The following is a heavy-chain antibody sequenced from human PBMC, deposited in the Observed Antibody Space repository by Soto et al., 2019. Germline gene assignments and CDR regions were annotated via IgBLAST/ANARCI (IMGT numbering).Heavy chain of an antibody. CDR1: GFTFSNYY. Sequence: EVQLVESGGGLVQPGGSLRLSCAASGFTFSNYYMSWVRQAPGKGLEWVANIKQDGSEMSYVDSVKGRFTISRDNAKNSLYLEMNSLRAEDTAVYYCVRGRSGRYWGQGTLVTVSS. D-gene: IGHD3-3*01. CDR2: IKQDGSEM. V-gene: IGHV3-7*01. J-gene: IGHJ4*02. CDR3: VRGRSGRY.